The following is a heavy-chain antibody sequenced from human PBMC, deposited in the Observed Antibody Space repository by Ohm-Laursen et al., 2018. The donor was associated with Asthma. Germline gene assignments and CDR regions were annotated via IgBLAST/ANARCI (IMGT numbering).Heavy chain of an antibody. CDR2: ISSSSSTI. V-gene: IGHV3-48*01. Sequence: SLRLSCSASGFTFSSYSMNWVRQAPGKGLEWVSYISSSSSTIYYADSVTGRFTISRDNAKNSLYLQMNSLRAEDTAVYYCARDSGGSSWYDFWGLGTLVTVSS. J-gene: IGHJ5*01. D-gene: IGHD6-13*01. CDR3: ARDSGGSSWYDF. CDR1: GFTFSSYS.